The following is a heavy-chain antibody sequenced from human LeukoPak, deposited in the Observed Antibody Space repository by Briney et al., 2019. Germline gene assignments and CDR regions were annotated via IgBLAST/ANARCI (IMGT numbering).Heavy chain of an antibody. CDR3: GYGSGTNYYYYGMDV. CDR1: GGTFSSYA. V-gene: IGHV1-69*06. J-gene: IGHJ6*04. Sequence: VASVKVSCKASGGTFSSYAISWVRQAPEQGLEWMGGIIPIFGTANYAQKFQGRVTITADKSTSTAYMELSSLRSEDTAVYYCGYGSGTNYYYYGMDVWGKGTTVTVSS. CDR2: IIPIFGTA. D-gene: IGHD3-10*01.